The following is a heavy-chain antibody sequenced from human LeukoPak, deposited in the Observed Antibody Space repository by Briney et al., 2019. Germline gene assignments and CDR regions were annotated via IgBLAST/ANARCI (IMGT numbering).Heavy chain of an antibody. CDR3: ARGRWSAGQH. D-gene: IGHD4-23*01. Sequence: SKTLSLTCTVSGGSISSYYWSWIRQPPGKGLEWIGYIYYSGSTNYNPSLKSRVTISVDTSKNQFSLKLSSVTAADTAVYYCARGRWSAGQHWGQGTLVTVSS. J-gene: IGHJ1*01. V-gene: IGHV4-59*01. CDR1: GGSISSYY. CDR2: IYYSGST.